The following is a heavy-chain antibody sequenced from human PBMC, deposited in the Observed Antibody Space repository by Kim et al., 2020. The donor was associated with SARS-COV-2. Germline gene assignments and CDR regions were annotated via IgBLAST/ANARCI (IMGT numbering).Heavy chain of an antibody. V-gene: IGHV3-23*01. CDR2: ISGSGGST. CDR3: AKQLPNYGDYEYGMDV. J-gene: IGHJ6*02. CDR1: GFTFSSYA. D-gene: IGHD4-17*01. Sequence: GGSLRLSCAASGFTFSSYAMSWVRQAPGKGLEWVSAISGSGGSTYYADSVKGRFTITRDDSKNTLYLQMNSLRAEDTAVYYCAKQLPNYGDYEYGMDVWGQGTTVTVSS.